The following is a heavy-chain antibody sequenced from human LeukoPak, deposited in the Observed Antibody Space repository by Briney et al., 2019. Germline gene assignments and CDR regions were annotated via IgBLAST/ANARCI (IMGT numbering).Heavy chain of an antibody. J-gene: IGHJ4*02. D-gene: IGHD3-22*01. Sequence: GSSVKVSCKASGGTFSSYAISWVRQAPGQGLEWMGRIIPILGIANYAQKFQGRVTITADKSTSTAYMELSSLRSEDTAVYYCARLLGGVVVVDYWGQGTLVTVSS. V-gene: IGHV1-69*04. CDR2: IIPILGIA. CDR3: ARLLGGVVVVDY. CDR1: GGTFSSYA.